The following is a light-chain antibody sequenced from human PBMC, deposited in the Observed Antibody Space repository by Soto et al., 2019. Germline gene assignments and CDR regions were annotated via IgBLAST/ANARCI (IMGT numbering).Light chain of an antibody. V-gene: IGKV3-20*01. Sequence: EIVLTQSPGTLSLSPGERATLSCRASQSLTTTYFACYQQKPEQVPSLLIYAASSRATGIPDRFSGSGSWTDFTLTISSLEPVDFAVYYCQQYESSPPSYTFGQGTKLEIK. CDR2: AAS. CDR1: QSLTTTY. J-gene: IGKJ2*01. CDR3: QQYESSPPSYT.